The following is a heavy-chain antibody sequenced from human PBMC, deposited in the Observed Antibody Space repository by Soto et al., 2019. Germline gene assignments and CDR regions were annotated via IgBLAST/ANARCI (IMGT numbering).Heavy chain of an antibody. CDR1: GFTFSSYS. Sequence: GGSLRLSCAASGFTFSSYSMNWVRQAPGKGLEWVSYISSSSSSTIYYADSVKGRFTISRDNAKNSLYLQMNSLRDEDTAVYYCARDESQVVVAATYGMDVWGQGTTVTVSS. V-gene: IGHV3-48*02. J-gene: IGHJ6*02. D-gene: IGHD2-15*01. CDR2: ISSSSSSTI. CDR3: ARDESQVVVAATYGMDV.